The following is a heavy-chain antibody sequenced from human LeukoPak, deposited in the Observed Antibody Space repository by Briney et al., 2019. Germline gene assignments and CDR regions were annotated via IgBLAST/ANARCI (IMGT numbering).Heavy chain of an antibody. J-gene: IGHJ4*02. D-gene: IGHD3-22*01. V-gene: IGHV3-23*01. CDR3: AKDTYYDSSGSYY. CDR1: GFTFSSYG. Sequence: GGTLRLSCAASGFTFSSYGMSWVRQAPGKGLEWVSAISGSGGSTYYADSVKGRFTISRDNSKNTLYLQMNSLRAEDTAVYYCAKDTYYDSSGSYYWGQGTLVTVSS. CDR2: ISGSGGST.